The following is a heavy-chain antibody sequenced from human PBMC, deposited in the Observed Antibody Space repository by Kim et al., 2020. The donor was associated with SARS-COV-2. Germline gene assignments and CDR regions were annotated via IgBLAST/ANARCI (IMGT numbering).Heavy chain of an antibody. J-gene: IGHJ6*02. CDR2: ISYDGSNK. CDR1: GLSFDDYG. D-gene: IGHD6-19*01. CDR3: ARVNCHELLGLSGQYNGKDV. Sequence: GGSLRLSCAASGLSFDDYGMNWVRQAPGKGLEWLAVISYDGSNKDYADSVKGRFTISRDNSKHTLFVQMNSLRAEDTGVYYCARVNCHELLGLSGQYNGKDVWGQSPAVTVSS. V-gene: IGHV3-30*03.